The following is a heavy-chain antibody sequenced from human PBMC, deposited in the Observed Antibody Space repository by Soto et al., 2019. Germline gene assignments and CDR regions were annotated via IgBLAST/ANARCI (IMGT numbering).Heavy chain of an antibody. D-gene: IGHD1-7*01. J-gene: IGHJ6*02. Sequence: QVQLVQSGAEVKKPGSSVKVSCKASGGTFSSYAISWVRQAPGQGLEWRGGIIPIFGTANYAQKFQGRVTITADESTSTAYMELSSLRSEDTAVYYCARDKTGTMNYYYGMDVWGQGTTVTVSS. CDR1: GGTFSSYA. CDR2: IIPIFGTA. V-gene: IGHV1-69*01. CDR3: ARDKTGTMNYYYGMDV.